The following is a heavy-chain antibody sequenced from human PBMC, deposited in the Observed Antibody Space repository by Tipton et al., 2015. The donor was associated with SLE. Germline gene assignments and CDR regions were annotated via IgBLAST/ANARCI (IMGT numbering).Heavy chain of an antibody. V-gene: IGHV4-34*01. D-gene: IGHD4-17*01. CDR2: INHSGST. J-gene: IGHJ4*02. Sequence: LRLSCAASGFTFSSYSMNWVRQAPGKGLEWIGEINHSGSTNYNPSLKSRVTISVDTSKNQFSLKLSSVTAADTAVYYCARLDGDPGDYWGQGTLVNVSS. CDR1: GFTFSSYS. CDR3: ARLDGDPGDY.